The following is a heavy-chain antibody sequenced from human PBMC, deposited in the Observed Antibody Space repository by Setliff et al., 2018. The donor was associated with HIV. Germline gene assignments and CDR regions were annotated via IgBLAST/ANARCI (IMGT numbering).Heavy chain of an antibody. CDR2: INHGGST. CDR3: ARGLDVRGTYRYRNYFDY. D-gene: IGHD3-16*02. V-gene: IGHV4-34*01. CDR1: GGSFSDYY. J-gene: IGHJ4*02. Sequence: PSETLSLTCAVYGGSFSDYYWSWIRQSPGRGLEWIGEINHGGSTIYNPSLKSRVTISIDTSKNQFSLNLTSVTAADTAIYYCARGLDVRGTYRYRNYFDYWGQGTLVTVSS.